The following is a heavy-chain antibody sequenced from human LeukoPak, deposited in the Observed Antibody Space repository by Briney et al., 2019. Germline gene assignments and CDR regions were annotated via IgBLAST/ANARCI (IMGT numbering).Heavy chain of an antibody. CDR3: ARVKVPATIGDYYYDMDV. J-gene: IGHJ6*02. CDR1: GFTFSSYA. V-gene: IGHV3-30-3*01. D-gene: IGHD2-2*01. Sequence: PGGSLRLSCAASGFTFSSYAMHWVRQAPGKGLEWVAVISYDGSNKYYADSVKGRFTISRDNSKNTLYLQMNSLRAEDTAVYYCARVKVPATIGDYYYDMDVWGQGTTVTASS. CDR2: ISYDGSNK.